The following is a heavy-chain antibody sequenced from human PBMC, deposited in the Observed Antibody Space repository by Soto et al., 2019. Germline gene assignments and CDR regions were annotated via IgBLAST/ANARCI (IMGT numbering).Heavy chain of an antibody. CDR2: IYYSGST. V-gene: IGHV4-59*01. D-gene: IGHD5-12*01. Sequence: SETLSLTCTVSGGSISSYYWSWIRQPPGKGLVWIGYIYYSGSTNYNPSLKSRVTISVDTSKNQFSLKLSSVTAADTAVYYCASGDSGYDYGPPFQFDYWGQGTLVTVSS. J-gene: IGHJ4*02. CDR3: ASGDSGYDYGPPFQFDY. CDR1: GGSISSYY.